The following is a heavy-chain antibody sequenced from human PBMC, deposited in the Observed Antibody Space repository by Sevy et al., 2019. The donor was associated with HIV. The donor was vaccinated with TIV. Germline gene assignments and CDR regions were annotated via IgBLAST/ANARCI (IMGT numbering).Heavy chain of an antibody. J-gene: IGHJ6*02. CDR1: GFALSNYYA. CDR3: ARPRANYVDHYFFYAMDV. Sequence: GGSLRLSCAASGFALSNYYAMHWVRQAPGKGLEWVALISYDGSDKYYADSVKGRLTFSRDNFKNTLYLQMNSLTTEDTAVYYCARPRANYVDHYFFYAMDVWGQGTTVTVSS. V-gene: IGHV3-30-3*01. CDR2: ISYDGSDK. D-gene: IGHD4-17*01.